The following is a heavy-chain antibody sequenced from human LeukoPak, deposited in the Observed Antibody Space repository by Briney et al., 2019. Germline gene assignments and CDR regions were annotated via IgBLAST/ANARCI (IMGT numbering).Heavy chain of an antibody. CDR3: ASYPVVEGSYYDSSDHVIVYFQH. D-gene: IGHD3-22*01. V-gene: IGHV1-69*05. Sequence: SVKVSCKASGGTFSSYAISWVRQAPGQGLEWMGGIIPIFGTANYAQKFQGKVTITTDESTSTAYMELSSLRSEDTAVYYCASYPVVEGSYYDSSDHVIVYFQHWGQGTLVTVSS. J-gene: IGHJ1*01. CDR2: IIPIFGTA. CDR1: GGTFSSYA.